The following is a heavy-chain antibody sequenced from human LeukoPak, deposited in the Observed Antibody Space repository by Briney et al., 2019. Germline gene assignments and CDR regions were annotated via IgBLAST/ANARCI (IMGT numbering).Heavy chain of an antibody. D-gene: IGHD6-13*01. CDR2: VGVIRSYI. CDR1: GFTFSYYS. CDR3: ATAPTIVGYTSRELGHWYFAV. J-gene: IGHJ2*01. Sequence: GGSLRLSCAASGFTFSYYSMNWVRQAAGNGLEWVSSVGVIRSYIYYADSGKGRFTISRDNAKNALYLPMSSLRAEDTAVYYCATAPTIVGYTSRELGHWYFAVWGPGTPVTVSS. V-gene: IGHV3-21*01.